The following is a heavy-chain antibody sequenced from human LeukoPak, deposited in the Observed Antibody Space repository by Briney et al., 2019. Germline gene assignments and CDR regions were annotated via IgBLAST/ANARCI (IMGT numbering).Heavy chain of an antibody. Sequence: PSETLSLTCAVYGGSFSGYYWSWIRQPPGKGLEWIGEINHSGSTNYNPSLKSRVTISVDTSKNQFYLMLSSVTAADMAVYYCARSFSYSSSWPFGYWGQGTLVTVSS. CDR2: INHSGST. V-gene: IGHV4-34*01. J-gene: IGHJ4*02. D-gene: IGHD6-13*01. CDR1: GGSFSGYY. CDR3: ARSFSYSSSWPFGY.